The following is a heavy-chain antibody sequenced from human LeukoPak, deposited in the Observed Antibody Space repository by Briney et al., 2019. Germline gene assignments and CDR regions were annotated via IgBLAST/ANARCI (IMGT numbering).Heavy chain of an antibody. CDR3: ARGVGVVAGRIYDAFDI. CDR1: GGSISSHY. V-gene: IGHV4-59*11. CDR2: IYYSGST. Sequence: SETLSLTCSVSGGSISSHYWSWIRQPPGKGLEWIGYIYYSGSTNYNPSLKSRVTISIDTSKNQFSLKLSYVTAADTDIFACARGVGVVAGRIYDAFDIWGPGTMVSVSS. J-gene: IGHJ3*02. D-gene: IGHD6-19*01.